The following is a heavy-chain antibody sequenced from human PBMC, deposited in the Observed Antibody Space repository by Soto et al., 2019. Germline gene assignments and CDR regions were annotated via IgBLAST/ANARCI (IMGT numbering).Heavy chain of an antibody. J-gene: IGHJ4*02. V-gene: IGHV1-8*01. CDR2: VNPNNGDT. D-gene: IGHD3-10*01. Sequence: QVQLVQSGAELKKPGASVKVSCKSSGYTFSNYDMNRVRQATGRGPEWIGWVNPNNGDTGYAQKFQGRVTLTTDISTTTAYMELTSLRSEDTAIYYCAKVSRKGSAIDFDYWGQGTMITVSS. CDR1: GYTFSNYD. CDR3: AKVSRKGSAIDFDY.